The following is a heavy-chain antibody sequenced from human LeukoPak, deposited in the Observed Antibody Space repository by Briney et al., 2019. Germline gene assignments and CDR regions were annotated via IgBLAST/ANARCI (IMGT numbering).Heavy chain of an antibody. V-gene: IGHV3-74*01. J-gene: IGHJ5*02. CDR1: GFTFSSSW. D-gene: IGHD1-1*01. CDR3: TRGRNAWFDP. Sequence: GGSLRLSCAASGFTFSSSWMRWVRQAPGKGLVWVSRIKSDGGSTSYADSVKGRFTRSRDNAKNTLYLQMNSLRAEDTAVYYCTRGRNAWFDPWGQGTLGSVSS. CDR2: IKSDGGST.